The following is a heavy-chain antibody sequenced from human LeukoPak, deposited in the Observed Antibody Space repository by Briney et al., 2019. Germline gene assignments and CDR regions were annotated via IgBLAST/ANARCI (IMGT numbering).Heavy chain of an antibody. CDR3: ARDGDTSFDI. CDR1: GGSISSGSYY. V-gene: IGHV4-61*02. CDR2: IYTSGST. D-gene: IGHD7-27*01. Sequence: SQTLSLTCTVSGGSISSGSYYWSWTRQPAGKGLEWIGRIYTSGSTNYNPSLKSRVTISVDTSKNQFSLKLSSVTAADTAVYYCARDGDTSFDIWGQETMVTVSS. J-gene: IGHJ3*02.